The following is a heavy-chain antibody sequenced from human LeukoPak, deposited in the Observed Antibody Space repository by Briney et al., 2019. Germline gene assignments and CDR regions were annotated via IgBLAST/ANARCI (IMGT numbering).Heavy chain of an antibody. CDR3: AKAPMVRGVIKNYYYGMDV. Sequence: PGGSLRLSCAASGFTFSSYAMNWVRQAPGKGLDWVSGINDRGGNTHNADSVKGRFTISRDNSKNTLYLQMNSLRAEDTAVYYCAKAPMVRGVIKNYYYGMDVWGQGTTVTVSS. V-gene: IGHV3-23*01. D-gene: IGHD3-10*01. CDR2: INDRGGNT. CDR1: GFTFSSYA. J-gene: IGHJ6*02.